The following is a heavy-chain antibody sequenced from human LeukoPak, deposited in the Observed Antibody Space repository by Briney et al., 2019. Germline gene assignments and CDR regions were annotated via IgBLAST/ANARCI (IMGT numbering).Heavy chain of an antibody. CDR1: GFTFSSNW. D-gene: IGHD2-21*02. J-gene: IGHJ4*02. Sequence: GGSLRLSCATSGFTFSSNWMSWVRHAPGRGLDWVANIKPDGSAEYYAASVKGRFTVSRDNAKNSLYLQMNSLRVEDTAVYYCARGSLPIAYCGGDCYSGFDYWGQGTLVTVSS. CDR2: IKPDGSAE. V-gene: IGHV3-7*01. CDR3: ARGSLPIAYCGGDCYSGFDY.